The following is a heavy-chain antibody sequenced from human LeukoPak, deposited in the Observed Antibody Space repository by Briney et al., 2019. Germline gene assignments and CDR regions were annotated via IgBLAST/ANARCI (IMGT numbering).Heavy chain of an antibody. Sequence: GASVKVSCKASGYTFTSYAMHWVRQAPGQRLEWMGWINAGNGNTKYSQKSQGRVTITRDTSASTAYMELSSLRSEDTAVYYCARAVSYYYGSGDFDYWGQGTLVTVSS. V-gene: IGHV1-3*01. J-gene: IGHJ4*02. D-gene: IGHD3-10*01. CDR2: INAGNGNT. CDR3: ARAVSYYYGSGDFDY. CDR1: GYTFTSYA.